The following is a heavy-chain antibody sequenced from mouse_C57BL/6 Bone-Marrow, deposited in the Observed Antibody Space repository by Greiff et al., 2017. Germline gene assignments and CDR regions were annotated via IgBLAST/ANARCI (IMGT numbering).Heavy chain of an antibody. D-gene: IGHD2-4*01. CDR2: IDPASGNI. Sequence: VQLQQSVAELVRPGASVKLSCTASGFNIKNTYMNWVKQRPELGLEWIGRIDPASGNIKYAPKFQGRATITADTSTHTAYLQRSSPTSEDTAIYYCARPFEDYDGFPYSFYYWGQGTTLPVSS. V-gene: IGHV14-3*01. J-gene: IGHJ2*01. CDR3: ARPFEDYDGFPYSFYY. CDR1: GFNIKNTY.